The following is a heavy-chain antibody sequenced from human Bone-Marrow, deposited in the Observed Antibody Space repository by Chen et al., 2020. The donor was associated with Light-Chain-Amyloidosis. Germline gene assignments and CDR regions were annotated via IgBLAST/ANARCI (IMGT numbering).Heavy chain of an antibody. D-gene: IGHD3-10*01. V-gene: IGHV4-59*01. J-gene: IGHJ4*02. CDR1: GGSIINYF. CDR2: IFYSGST. Sequence: QVHLQESGPGLVKPSETLSLTCSVSGGSIINYFWSWMRQPPGKGLEWIGCIFYSGSTNYNSSLKSRVTVSVGTSKNQLSLKLNSVTAADTAVYYCARSPAGYYGAGSYYYFDFWGQGTLVTVSS. CDR3: ARSPAGYYGAGSYYYFDF.